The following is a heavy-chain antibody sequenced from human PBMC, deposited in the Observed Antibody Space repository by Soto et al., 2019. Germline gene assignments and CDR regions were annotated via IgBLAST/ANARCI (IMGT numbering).Heavy chain of an antibody. Sequence: ASVKVSCKASGYTFTSYGISWVRQAPGQGLEWMGWISAYNGNTNYAQKLQGRVTMTTDTSTSTAYMELRSLRSDDTAVYYCGRGGPIFGVVEDAFDIWGQGTMVTVSS. J-gene: IGHJ3*02. V-gene: IGHV1-18*01. CDR1: GYTFTSYG. CDR3: GRGGPIFGVVEDAFDI. CDR2: ISAYNGNT. D-gene: IGHD3-3*01.